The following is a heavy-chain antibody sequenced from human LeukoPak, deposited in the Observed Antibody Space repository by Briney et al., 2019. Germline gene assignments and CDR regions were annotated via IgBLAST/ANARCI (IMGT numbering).Heavy chain of an antibody. CDR2: ISSSGSTI. V-gene: IGHV3-48*03. CDR1: GFTLSSYE. CDR3: ARDLRDGYSWWFDP. J-gene: IGHJ5*02. Sequence: PGGSLRLSCAASGFTLSSYEMNWVRQAPGKGLEWVSYISSSGSTIYYADSVKGRFTISRDNAKNSLYLQMNSLRAEDTAVYYCARDLRDGYSWWFDPWGQGTLVTVSS. D-gene: IGHD5-24*01.